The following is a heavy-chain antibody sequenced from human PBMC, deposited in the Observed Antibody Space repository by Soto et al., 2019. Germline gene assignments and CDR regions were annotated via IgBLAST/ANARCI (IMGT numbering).Heavy chain of an antibody. CDR2: MNPNSGNT. V-gene: IGHV1-8*01. CDR1: GYTFTSYD. Sequence: ASVKVSCKASGYTFTSYDINWVRQATGQGLEWMGWMNPNSGNTGYAQKFQGRVTMTRNTSISTAYMELSSLRSEDTAVYYCAKRGDGGEDEEYYFDYWGQGTLVTVSS. D-gene: IGHD2-21*02. J-gene: IGHJ4*02. CDR3: AKRGDGGEDEEYYFDY.